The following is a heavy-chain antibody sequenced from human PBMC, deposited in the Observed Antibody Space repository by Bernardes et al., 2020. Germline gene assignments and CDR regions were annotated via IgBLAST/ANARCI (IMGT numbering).Heavy chain of an antibody. CDR2: ISGSADST. CDR3: VKDIYCSNTNCYNQFVY. Sequence: GGSLRLSCAASGFTFSSYVMSWVRQAPGKGLEWVSAISGSADSTNYADSVKGRFTISRDNSKNTLYLQMNSLRAEDTAVYYCVKDIYCSNTNCYNQFVYWGQGTLVTVSS. CDR1: GFTFSSYV. J-gene: IGHJ4*02. D-gene: IGHD2-2*02. V-gene: IGHV3-23*01.